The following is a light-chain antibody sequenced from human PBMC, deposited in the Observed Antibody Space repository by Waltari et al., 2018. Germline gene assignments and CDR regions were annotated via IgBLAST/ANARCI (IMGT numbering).Light chain of an antibody. CDR1: RSYDL. Sequence: QSALTQPASASGSPGQSITIPCTRSYDLVSWYQHHPGTAHKHMISEGNKRPSGVSNRFSGSKSGDTASLTISGLQAEDEADYYCFSYAGSTTYVVFGGGPNRTVL. V-gene: IGLV2-23*01. CDR2: EGN. CDR3: FSYAGSTTYVV. J-gene: IGLJ2*01.